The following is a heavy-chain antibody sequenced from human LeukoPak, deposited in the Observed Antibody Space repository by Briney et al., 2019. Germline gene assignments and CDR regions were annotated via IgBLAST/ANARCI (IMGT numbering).Heavy chain of an antibody. D-gene: IGHD6-13*01. CDR2: ISSSSSTI. CDR1: GFTFSSYG. Sequence: GGSLRLSCAASGFTFSSYGMHWVRQAPGKGLEWVSYISSSSSTIYYADSVKGRFTISRDNAENSLYLQMNSLRAEDTAVYYCARDSSKVKAAAGTKDAFDIWGQGTMVTVSS. J-gene: IGHJ3*02. V-gene: IGHV3-48*04. CDR3: ARDSSKVKAAAGTKDAFDI.